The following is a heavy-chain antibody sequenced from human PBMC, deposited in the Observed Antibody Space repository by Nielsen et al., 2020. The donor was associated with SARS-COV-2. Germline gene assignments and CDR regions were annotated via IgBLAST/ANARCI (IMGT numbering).Heavy chain of an antibody. Sequence: ASVKVSCKASGYTFTSNDITWVRQAPGQGLEWMGRISPSNGNTKYAQRFQGRVTMTTDTSTRTAYMELRSLRSDDTAVYYCARPITNNYYYYYMDVWGKGTTVTVS. V-gene: IGHV1-18*04. CDR2: ISPSNGNT. CDR1: GYTFTSND. J-gene: IGHJ6*03. CDR3: ARPITNNYYYYYMDV.